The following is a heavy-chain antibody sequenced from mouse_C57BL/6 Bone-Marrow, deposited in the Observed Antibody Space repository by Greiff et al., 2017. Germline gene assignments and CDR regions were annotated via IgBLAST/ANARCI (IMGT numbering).Heavy chain of an antibody. CDR2: ISSGSSTI. Sequence: LVESGGGLVKPGGSLKLSCAASGFTFSDYGMHWVRQAPEKGLEWVAYISSGSSTIYYADTVKGRFTISRDNAENTLFLQMTSLRSEDTAMYYCARETTPSWFAYWGQGTLVTVSA. D-gene: IGHD1-1*01. CDR1: GFTFSDYG. V-gene: IGHV5-17*01. CDR3: ARETTPSWFAY. J-gene: IGHJ3*01.